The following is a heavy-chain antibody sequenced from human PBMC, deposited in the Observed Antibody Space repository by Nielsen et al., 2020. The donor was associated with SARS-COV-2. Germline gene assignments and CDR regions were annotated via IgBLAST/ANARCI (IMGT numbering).Heavy chain of an antibody. CDR2: IWYDGSNK. J-gene: IGHJ5*02. CDR3: ARVLGRTPWFDP. CDR1: GFTFSSYG. V-gene: IGHV3-33*08. D-gene: IGHD2/OR15-2a*01. Sequence: GGSLRLSCAASGFTFSSYGMHWVRQAPGKGLEWVAVIWYDGSNKYYADSVKGRFTISRDNAKNSLYLQMNSLRAEDTAVYYCARVLGRTPWFDPWGQGTLVTVSS.